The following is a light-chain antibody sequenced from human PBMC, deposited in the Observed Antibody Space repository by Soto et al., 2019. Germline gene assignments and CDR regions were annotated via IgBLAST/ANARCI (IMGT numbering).Light chain of an antibody. J-gene: IGKJ1*01. CDR2: AAS. CDR3: LQHYTYPRT. Sequence: DIQMTQSPSSLSASVGDRVTITCRASQGIRNELGWYQQKPGKAPKRLIYAASSLQSGVPSRFSGSGSGTEFTLTVSSLQPEDFANYYCLQHYTYPRTFGQGTKVEIK. CDR1: QGIRNE. V-gene: IGKV1-17*01.